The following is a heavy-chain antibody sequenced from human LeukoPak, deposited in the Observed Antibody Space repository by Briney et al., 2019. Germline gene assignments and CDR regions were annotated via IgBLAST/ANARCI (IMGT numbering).Heavy chain of an antibody. CDR2: INPNSGGT. CDR3: ARGGREFYY. V-gene: IGHV1-2*02. Sequence: ASVKVSCKASGYTFTGDYMHWVRQAPGQGIEWMGWINPNSGGTNSAQKFQGRVTMTRDTSISTAYMELSSLRSDDTAVYSCARGGREFYYWGQGTLVTVSS. D-gene: IGHD2/OR15-2a*01. J-gene: IGHJ4*02. CDR1: GYTFTGDY.